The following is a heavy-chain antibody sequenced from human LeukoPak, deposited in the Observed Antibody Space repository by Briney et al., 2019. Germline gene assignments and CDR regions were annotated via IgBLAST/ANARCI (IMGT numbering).Heavy chain of an antibody. CDR1: GFTFSSYA. V-gene: IGHV3-23*01. Sequence: PGGSLRLSCAASGFTFSSYAMSWVRQAPGKGLEWVSAISGSGGSTYYADSVKGRFTISRDNSKNTLYLQMNSLRAEDTAVYYCAKDPTYYYDSTGVLLYWGQGTLVTVSS. CDR2: ISGSGGST. D-gene: IGHD3-22*01. J-gene: IGHJ4*02. CDR3: AKDPTYYYDSTGVLLY.